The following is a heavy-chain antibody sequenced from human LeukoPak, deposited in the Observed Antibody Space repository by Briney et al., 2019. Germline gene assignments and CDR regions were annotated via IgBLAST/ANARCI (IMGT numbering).Heavy chain of an antibody. V-gene: IGHV3-11*01. CDR3: ARGYYDSSGSPTGAFDI. Sequence: GGSLRLSCTASGFTFSDYYMSWIRQAPGKGLEWVSYISSSGSTIYYADSVKGRFTISGDNAKNSLYLQMNSLRAEDTAVYYCARGYYDSSGSPTGAFDIWGQGTMVTVSS. CDR1: GFTFSDYY. CDR2: ISSSGSTI. J-gene: IGHJ3*02. D-gene: IGHD3-22*01.